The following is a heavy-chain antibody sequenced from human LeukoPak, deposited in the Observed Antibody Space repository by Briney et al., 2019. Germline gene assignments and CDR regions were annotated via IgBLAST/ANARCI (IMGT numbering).Heavy chain of an antibody. J-gene: IGHJ4*02. CDR1: GYTFKTYS. CDR2: ISAYNGET. V-gene: IGHV1-18*01. D-gene: IGHD3-10*01. Sequence: ASVKVSCKASGYTFKTYSFTWVRQAPGQGLEWMGRISAYNGETNYAQKFQGRVALTADTLTRTGYMEMTGLRSDDTALYYCAFRGVIPNYFDYWGQGSLVTVCS. CDR3: AFRGVIPNYFDY.